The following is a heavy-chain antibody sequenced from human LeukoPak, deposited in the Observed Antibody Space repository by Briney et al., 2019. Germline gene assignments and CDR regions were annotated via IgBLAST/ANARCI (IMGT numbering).Heavy chain of an antibody. CDR1: GFTSSSYW. J-gene: IGHJ4*02. CDR2: IKKDGSEK. Sequence: HPGGSLRLACAASGFTSSSYWMSWVRQAPGKGLEWVANIKKDGSEKYYVDSVKGRFTISRDNAKTSLYLQMNSLRAEDTAVYYCARDLSGVTGYTYGRGIDYWGQGTLVTVSS. D-gene: IGHD5-18*01. CDR3: ARDLSGVTGYTYGRGIDY. V-gene: IGHV3-7*01.